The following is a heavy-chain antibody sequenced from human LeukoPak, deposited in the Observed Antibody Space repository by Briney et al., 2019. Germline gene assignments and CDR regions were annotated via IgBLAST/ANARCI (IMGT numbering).Heavy chain of an antibody. Sequence: ASVKVSCKASGYTFTSYDINWVRQATGQGLEWMGWMNPNSGNTGYAQKFQGRVTITRNTSISTAYMELSSLRSEDTAVYYCARSEYSGSYLTVYFDYWGQGTLVTVSS. CDR1: GYTFTSYD. CDR2: MNPNSGNT. J-gene: IGHJ4*02. D-gene: IGHD1-26*01. V-gene: IGHV1-8*03. CDR3: ARSEYSGSYLTVYFDY.